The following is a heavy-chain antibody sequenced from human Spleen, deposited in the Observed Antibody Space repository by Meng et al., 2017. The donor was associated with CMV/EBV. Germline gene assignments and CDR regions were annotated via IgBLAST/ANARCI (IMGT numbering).Heavy chain of an antibody. CDR2: INPNSGCT. J-gene: IGHJ6*02. Sequence: ASVKVSCKASGYTFTGYYMHWVRQAPGQGLEWMGWINPNSGCTNYAQKFQGRVTMTRDTSISTAYMELSRLRSDDTAVYYCARKRKVSEGSSYYYGMDVWGQGTTVTVSS. V-gene: IGHV1-2*02. CDR3: ARKRKVSEGSSYYYGMDV. D-gene: IGHD3-10*01. CDR1: GYTFTGYY.